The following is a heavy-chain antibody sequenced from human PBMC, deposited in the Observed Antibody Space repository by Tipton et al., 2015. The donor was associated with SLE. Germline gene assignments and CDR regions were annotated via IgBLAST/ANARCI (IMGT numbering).Heavy chain of an antibody. V-gene: IGHV3-48*03. CDR1: GFTFSNYE. D-gene: IGHD6-19*01. Sequence: SLRLSCAASGFTFSNYEMNWVRQAPGKGLEWLSYITDSGSAINYADSVKGRFTISRDNAKNSLYLQMNSLRVEDTAVYYCARELIAVGGDASDLWGQGTMVTVSS. CDR2: ITDSGSAI. CDR3: ARELIAVGGDASDL. J-gene: IGHJ3*01.